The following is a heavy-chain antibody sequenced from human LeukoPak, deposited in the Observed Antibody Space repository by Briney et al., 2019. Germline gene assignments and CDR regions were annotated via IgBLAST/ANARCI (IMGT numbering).Heavy chain of an antibody. CDR2: INWNGGGT. D-gene: IGHD1-26*01. J-gene: IGHJ6*03. CDR3: ARDQGWELGAHSYYYSYYMDV. V-gene: IGHV3-20*04. Sequence: GGSLRLSCAASGFTFYDYGMSWVRQAPGKGLEGVSGINWNGGGTGYADSVKGRFTISRDNAKNSLYLQMNSLRAEDTALYYCARDQGWELGAHSYYYSYYMDVWGKGTTVTVSS. CDR1: GFTFYDYG.